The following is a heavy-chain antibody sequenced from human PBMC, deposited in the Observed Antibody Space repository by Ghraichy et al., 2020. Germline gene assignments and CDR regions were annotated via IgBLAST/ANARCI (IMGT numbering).Heavy chain of an antibody. J-gene: IGHJ4*02. CDR1: GFTFSSYS. CDR3: ATAWYSSGWQPKDY. D-gene: IGHD6-19*01. CDR2: ISSSSSTI. Sequence: GGSLRLSCAASGFTFSSYSMNWVRQAPGKGLEWVSYISSSSSTIYYADSVKGRFTISRDNAKNSLYLQMNSLRDEDTPVYYCATAWYSSGWQPKDYWGQGTLVTVSS. V-gene: IGHV3-48*02.